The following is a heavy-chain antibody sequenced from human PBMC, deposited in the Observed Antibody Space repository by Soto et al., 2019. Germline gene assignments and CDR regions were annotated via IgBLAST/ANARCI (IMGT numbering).Heavy chain of an antibody. CDR3: ARGGSSSDNGMDV. CDR2: ISSRSFTI. V-gene: IGHV3-48*02. J-gene: IGHJ6*02. Sequence: EVQLVESGGGWLRPGGSLGLSCAASGFSFSTYSLNWVRQAPGKGLEWVSYISSRSFTIYYIDSVKGRFTISRDNAKSSLYLQMNSLRDEDTAVYYCARGGSSSDNGMDVWGQGTTVTVSS. D-gene: IGHD6-6*01. CDR1: GFSFSTYS.